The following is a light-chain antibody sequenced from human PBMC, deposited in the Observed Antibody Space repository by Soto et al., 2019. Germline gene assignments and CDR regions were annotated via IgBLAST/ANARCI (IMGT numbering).Light chain of an antibody. J-gene: IGLJ1*01. CDR1: SSDIGGYNY. V-gene: IGLV2-14*01. Sequence: QSALTQPASVSGSPGQSITISCTGTSSDIGGYNYVSWYQQHPGKAPKFMIYDVSNRPPGVSTRFSGSKSGNTASLTISGLQAEDEADYYCNSYTTSNTRQIVFGTGTKVTVL. CDR2: DVS. CDR3: NSYTTSNTRQIV.